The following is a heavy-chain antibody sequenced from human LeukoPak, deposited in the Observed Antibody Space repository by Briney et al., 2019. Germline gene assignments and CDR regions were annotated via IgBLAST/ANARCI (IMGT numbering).Heavy chain of an antibody. D-gene: IGHD3-22*01. V-gene: IGHV3-21*01. CDR2: ISGGSSYI. CDR1: GFTVSSNY. CDR3: ARGDYYDSSPHY. Sequence: GGSLRLSCAASGFTVSSNYMSWVRQVPGKGLEWVASISGGSSYIFHADSVKGRFTISRDNSKNSVFLQMNSLRVDDTALYYCARGDYYDSSPHYWGQGTLVIVSS. J-gene: IGHJ1*01.